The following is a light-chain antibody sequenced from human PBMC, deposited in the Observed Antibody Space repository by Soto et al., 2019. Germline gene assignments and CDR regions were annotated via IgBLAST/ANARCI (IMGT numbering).Light chain of an antibody. CDR2: AAS. V-gene: IGKV1-27*01. J-gene: IGKJ5*01. CDR3: QQYHNWPPIT. CDR1: QGISNY. Sequence: DIQMTQSPSSLSASVGDRVTITCRASQGISNYLAWYQQKPGTVPKLLIYAASTLQSGVPSRFSGSGSGTDFTLTISSLQSEDFAVYYCQQYHNWPPITFGQGTRLEI.